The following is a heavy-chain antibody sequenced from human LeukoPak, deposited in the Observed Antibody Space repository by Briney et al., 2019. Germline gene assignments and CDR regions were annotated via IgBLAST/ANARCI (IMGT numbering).Heavy chain of an antibody. CDR3: TTDSRQLLHTEYFQH. J-gene: IGHJ1*01. CDR1: GFTFSNAW. D-gene: IGHD2-2*01. V-gene: IGHV3-15*01. CDR2: IKSKTDGATT. Sequence: PGGSLRLSCAASGFTFSNAWISWVRQAPGKGLEWVGRIKSKTDGATTDYAAPVKGRFTISRDDSKNTLYLQMNSLKTEDTAVYYCTTDSRQLLHTEYFQHWGQGTLVTVSS.